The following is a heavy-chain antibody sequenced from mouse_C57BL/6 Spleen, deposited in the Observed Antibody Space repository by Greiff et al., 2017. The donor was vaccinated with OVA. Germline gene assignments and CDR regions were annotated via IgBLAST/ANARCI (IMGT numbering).Heavy chain of an antibody. J-gene: IGHJ4*01. CDR1: GYSITSGYD. Sequence: EVHLVESGPGMVKPSQSLSLTCTVTGYSITSGYDWHWIRHFPGNKLEWMGYISYSGSTNYNPSLKSRISITHDTSKNHFFLKLNSVTTEDTATYYCARGGDGYYDYAMDYWGQGTSVTVSS. CDR3: ARGGDGYYDYAMDY. CDR2: ISYSGST. V-gene: IGHV3-1*01. D-gene: IGHD2-3*01.